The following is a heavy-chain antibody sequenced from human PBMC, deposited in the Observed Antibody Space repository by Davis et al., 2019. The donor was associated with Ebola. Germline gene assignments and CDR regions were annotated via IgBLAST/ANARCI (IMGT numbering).Heavy chain of an antibody. CDR2: ISGSGGST. Sequence: PGGSLRLSCAASGFTFSSYAMSWVRQAPGKGLEWVSAISGSGGSTYYADSVKGRFTISRDNSKNTLYLQMNSLRAEDTAVYYCAKGATNIYSYGSGYFDYWGQGTLVTVSS. D-gene: IGHD5-18*01. CDR1: GFTFSSYA. J-gene: IGHJ4*02. V-gene: IGHV3-23*01. CDR3: AKGATNIYSYGSGYFDY.